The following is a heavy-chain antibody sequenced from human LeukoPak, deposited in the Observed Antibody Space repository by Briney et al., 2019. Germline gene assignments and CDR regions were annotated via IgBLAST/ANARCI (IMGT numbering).Heavy chain of an antibody. J-gene: IGHJ4*02. Sequence: GGSLRLSCAAYGFTFTDYYMTWIRQAPGKGLEWVSYITSSGSYTNYADSVKGRFTISRDNANNSLYLQMSSLRAEDTAVYYCARYPVGNYDSGFDYWGQGGLVIVSS. D-gene: IGHD5-12*01. CDR2: ITSSGSYT. V-gene: IGHV3-11*06. CDR1: GFTFTDYY. CDR3: ARYPVGNYDSGFDY.